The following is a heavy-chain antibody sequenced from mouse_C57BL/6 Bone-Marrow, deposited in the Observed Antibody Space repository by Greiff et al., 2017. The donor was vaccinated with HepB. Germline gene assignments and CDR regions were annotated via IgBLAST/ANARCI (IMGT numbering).Heavy chain of an antibody. CDR3: ARAGGWYFDV. J-gene: IGHJ1*03. CDR2: ISPGSGST. CDR1: GYTFTSYW. Sequence: QVQLMQPGAELVKPGASVKISCKASGYTFTSYWITWVQQSPGQGLEWIADISPGSGSTNYNEKLKSKATLTVDTSASTYYMQLSSLTSEDSAVYCCARAGGWYFDVWGTGTTVTVSS. V-gene: IGHV1-55*01.